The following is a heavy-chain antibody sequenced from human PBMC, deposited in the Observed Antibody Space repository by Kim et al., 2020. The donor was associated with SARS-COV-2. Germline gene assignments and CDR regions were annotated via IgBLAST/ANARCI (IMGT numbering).Heavy chain of an antibody. CDR3: ARGGLRGGDYVSFDY. D-gene: IGHD4-17*01. J-gene: IGHJ4*02. CDR2: IIPIFGTA. V-gene: IGHV1-69*13. Sequence: SVKVSCKASGGTFSSYAISWVRQAPGQGLEWMGGIIPIFGTANYAQKFQGRVTITADESTSTAYMELSSLRSEDTAVYYCARGGLRGGDYVSFDYWGQGTLVTVSS. CDR1: GGTFSSYA.